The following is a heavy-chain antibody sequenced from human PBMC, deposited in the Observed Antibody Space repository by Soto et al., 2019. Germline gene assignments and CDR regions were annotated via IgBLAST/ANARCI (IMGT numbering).Heavy chain of an antibody. D-gene: IGHD6-13*01. CDR2: INHSGST. Sequence: SETLSLTCAVSGGSFSGYYWSWIRQPPGKGLEWIGEINHSGSTNYNPSLKSRVTISVDTSKNQFSLKLSSVTAADTAVYYCARGGGIAADYYYMDVWDKGTTVTVSS. V-gene: IGHV4-34*01. CDR3: ARGGGIAADYYYMDV. CDR1: GGSFSGYY. J-gene: IGHJ6*03.